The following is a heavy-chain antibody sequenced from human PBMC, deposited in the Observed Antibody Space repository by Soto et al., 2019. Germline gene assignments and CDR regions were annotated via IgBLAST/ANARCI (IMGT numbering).Heavy chain of an antibody. CDR3: ARDVTNSSSSTWFDP. CDR1: GYTFTSYY. D-gene: IGHD6-6*01. V-gene: IGHV1-46*01. Sequence: ASVKVSCKASGYTFTSYYMHWVRQAPGQGLEWMGIINPSGGSTSYAQKFQGRVTMARDTSTSTVYMELSSLRSEDTAVYYCARDVTNSSSSTWFDPWGQGTLVTVSS. J-gene: IGHJ5*02. CDR2: INPSGGST.